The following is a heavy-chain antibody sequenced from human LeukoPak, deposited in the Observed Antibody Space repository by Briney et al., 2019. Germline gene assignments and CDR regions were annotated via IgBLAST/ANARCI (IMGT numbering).Heavy chain of an antibody. CDR2: ISYDGSNK. CDR3: ARALGEQQLLFDY. CDR1: GFTFSSYA. D-gene: IGHD6-13*01. Sequence: AGGSLRLSCAASGFTFSSYAMHWVRQAPGKGLEWVAVISYDGSNKYYADSVKGRFTISRDNSKNTLYLQMNSLRAEDTAVYYCARALGEQQLLFDYWGQGTLVTVSS. V-gene: IGHV3-30-3*01. J-gene: IGHJ4*02.